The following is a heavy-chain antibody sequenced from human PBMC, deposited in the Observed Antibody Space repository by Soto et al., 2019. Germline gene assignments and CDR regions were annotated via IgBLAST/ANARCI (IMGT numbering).Heavy chain of an antibody. J-gene: IGHJ4*02. CDR2: IKLDGSET. Sequence: GGSLRLSCAASGLTFSGHWMTWVRQTPGEGLQWVAAIKLDGSETFYVDSVKGRFTISRDNARNSLFLQMDSLRAEDTAVYYCTSRPSGMTYHAVFDFWGQGTLVTVSS. CDR3: TSRPSGMTYHAVFDF. D-gene: IGHD2-21*02. CDR1: GLTFSGHW. V-gene: IGHV3-7*03.